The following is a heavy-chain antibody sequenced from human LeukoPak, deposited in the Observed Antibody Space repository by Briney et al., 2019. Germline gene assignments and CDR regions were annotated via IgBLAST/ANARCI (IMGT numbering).Heavy chain of an antibody. D-gene: IGHD2-2*01. Sequence: ASVKVSCKASGYTFTNYGITWVRQASGQGIEWMGWISAYTGKTNSAQKLQGRVTMTTDTSTSTGYMELRSLRSDDTAVYYCARGITTGYCSSTSCYDDYYFDYWGQGTLVTVSS. V-gene: IGHV1-18*01. CDR3: ARGITTGYCSSTSCYDDYYFDY. CDR2: ISAYTGKT. J-gene: IGHJ4*02. CDR1: GYTFTNYG.